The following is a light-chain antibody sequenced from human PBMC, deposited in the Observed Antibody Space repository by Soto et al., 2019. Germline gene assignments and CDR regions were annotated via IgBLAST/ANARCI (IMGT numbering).Light chain of an antibody. CDR3: QQYNYWPRT. CDR1: QSVSSN. V-gene: IGKV3-15*01. CDR2: GAS. Sequence: EIVMTQSPGTLSVSPGERGTLSCRASQSVSSNLAWYQQKPGQAPRLLIYGASTRATGIPARFSGSGSGTEFSLIISSLQSEDFAVYYCQQYNYWPRTFGQGTKV. J-gene: IGKJ1*01.